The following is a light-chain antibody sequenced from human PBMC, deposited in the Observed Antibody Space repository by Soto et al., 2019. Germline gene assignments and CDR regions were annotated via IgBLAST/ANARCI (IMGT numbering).Light chain of an antibody. J-gene: IGKJ1*01. V-gene: IGKV1-27*01. Sequence: DIQMTQSPSSLSGSVGDRVTITCRASQDISNYLAWYQQRPGKVPKLLIYAASSLQSGVPSRFSGSGSGTDFTLTISGLQPEDVATYYCHQYLTNSWTFGQGTKVEIK. CDR1: QDISNY. CDR2: AAS. CDR3: HQYLTNSWT.